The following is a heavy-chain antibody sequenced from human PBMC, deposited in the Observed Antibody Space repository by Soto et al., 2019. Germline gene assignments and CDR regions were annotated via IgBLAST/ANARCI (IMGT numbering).Heavy chain of an antibody. Sequence: EVPLVESGGGLVQPGGSLRLSCAASGFTVSSNYMTWVRQAPGKGLEWVSNIYSVGTTSYAESVKGRFTISRDNSMTTLFLHRTSLRDDDAVVYYCAGGASGNYRRGQGTLVTVSS. CDR2: IYSVGTT. D-gene: IGHD3-10*01. V-gene: IGHV3-66*01. CDR1: GFTVSSNY. J-gene: IGHJ4*02. CDR3: AGGASGNYR.